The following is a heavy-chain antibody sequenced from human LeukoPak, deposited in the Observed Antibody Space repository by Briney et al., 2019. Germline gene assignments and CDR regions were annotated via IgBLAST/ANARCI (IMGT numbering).Heavy chain of an antibody. V-gene: IGHV3-30*03. CDR2: ISADGRTQ. J-gene: IGHJ4*02. D-gene: IGHD3-9*01. CDR3: ARDNDLLRYFDWPLDY. Sequence: GGSLRLSCAASGFTFSTYSIHWVRQAPGKGLEWVTVISADGRTQYYSDSVKGRFTISRDNAKNSLYLQMNSLRAEDTAVYYCARDNDLLRYFDWPLDYWGQGTLVTVSS. CDR1: GFTFSTYS.